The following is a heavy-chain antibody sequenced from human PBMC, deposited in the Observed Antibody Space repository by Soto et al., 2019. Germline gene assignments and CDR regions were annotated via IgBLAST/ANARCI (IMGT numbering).Heavy chain of an antibody. D-gene: IGHD3-3*01. V-gene: IGHV3-7*01. J-gene: IGHJ4*02. CDR2: IKQDGSEK. CDR3: ARAGGNYDFWSGYLDY. CDR1: GFTFSSYW. Sequence: GGPLRLSCSASGFTFSSYWMSWVRQAPGKGLEWVANIKQDGSEKYYVDSVKGRFTISRDNAKNSLYLQMNSLRAEDTAVYYCARAGGNYDFWSGYLDYWGQGTLVTVSS.